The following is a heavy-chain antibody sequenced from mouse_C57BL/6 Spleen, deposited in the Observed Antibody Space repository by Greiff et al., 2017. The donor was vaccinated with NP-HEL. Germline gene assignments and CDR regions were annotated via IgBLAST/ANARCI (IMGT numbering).Heavy chain of an antibody. V-gene: IGHV3-6*01. CDR3: ARDYGSIPGFAY. CDR2: ISYDGSN. CDR1: GYSITSGYY. J-gene: IGHJ3*01. D-gene: IGHD1-1*01. Sequence: EVKLQESGPGLVKPSQSLSLTCSVTGYSITSGYYWNWIRQFPGNKLEWMGYISYDGSNNYNPSLKNRISITRDTSKNQFFLKLNSVTTEDTATYYCARDYGSIPGFAYWGQGTLVTVSA.